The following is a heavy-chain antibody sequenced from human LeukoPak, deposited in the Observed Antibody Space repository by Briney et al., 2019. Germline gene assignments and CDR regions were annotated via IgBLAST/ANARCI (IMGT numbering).Heavy chain of an antibody. J-gene: IGHJ4*02. CDR1: GFTFSRFA. V-gene: IGHV3-23*01. D-gene: IGHD4-17*01. Sequence: GGSLRLSCAASGFTFSRFAMTWVRQAAGRGLEWVSVISDSGGTTYYADSVKGRFTISRDNFKNTVYLQMNSLRAEDTAVYYCAKDPTTVTQGYFDSWGQGTLVTVSS. CDR2: ISDSGGTT. CDR3: AKDPTTVTQGYFDS.